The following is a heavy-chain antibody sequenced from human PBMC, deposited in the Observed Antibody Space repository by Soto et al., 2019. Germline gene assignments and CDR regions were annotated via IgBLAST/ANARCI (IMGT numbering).Heavy chain of an antibody. CDR2: IWYDGSNK. CDR1: GFTFSSYG. Sequence: QVQLVESGGGVVQPGRSLRLSCAASGFTFSSYGMHWVRQAPGKGLERVAVIWYDGSNKYYADSVKGRFTISRDNSKNTLYLQMNSLRAEDTAVYYCAGQQLRFLEWSMDVWGQGTTVTVSS. V-gene: IGHV3-33*01. D-gene: IGHD3-3*01. J-gene: IGHJ6*02. CDR3: AGQQLRFLEWSMDV.